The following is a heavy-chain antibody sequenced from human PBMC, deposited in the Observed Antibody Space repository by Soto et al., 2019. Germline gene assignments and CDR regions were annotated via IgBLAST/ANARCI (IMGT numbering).Heavy chain of an antibody. Sequence: GGSLRLSCAASGFTFSSYAMSWVRQAPGKGLEWVSAISGSGGSTYYADSVKGRFTSYRDNSKNTLYLQMNSLRAEDTAVYYCAKDQRNYDMLTESGGLDPWGQGTLVTVSS. CDR2: ISGSGGST. CDR1: GFTFSSYA. V-gene: IGHV3-23*01. J-gene: IGHJ5*02. D-gene: IGHD3-9*01. CDR3: AKDQRNYDMLTESGGLDP.